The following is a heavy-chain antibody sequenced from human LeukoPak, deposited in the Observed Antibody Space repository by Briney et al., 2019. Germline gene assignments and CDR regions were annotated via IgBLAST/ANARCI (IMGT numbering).Heavy chain of an antibody. V-gene: IGHV4-59*01. CDR1: GGSISSYY. CDR3: ATGWGHSGSYYFDY. J-gene: IGHJ4*02. D-gene: IGHD1-26*01. CDR2: IYYSGST. Sequence: SETLSLTCTVSGGSISSYYWSWIRQPPGKGLEWIGYIYYSGSTNYNPSLKSRVTISVDTSKNQFSLKLSSVTAADTAVYYCATGWGHSGSYYFDYWGQGTLVTVSS.